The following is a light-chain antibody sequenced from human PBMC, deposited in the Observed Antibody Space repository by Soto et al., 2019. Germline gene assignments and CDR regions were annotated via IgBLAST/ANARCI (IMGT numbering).Light chain of an antibody. CDR3: QQRSSWPLT. CDR2: DAS. CDR1: QTVSSY. V-gene: IGKV3-11*01. J-gene: IGKJ4*01. Sequence: EIVLTQSPATLSLSPGERATLSCRASQTVSSYLAWYQQTAGQAPRPLIYDASNRAPGIPARFSGSGSGTDFPLTISSLEPEDFAVYYCQQRSSWPLTFGGGTKVDIK.